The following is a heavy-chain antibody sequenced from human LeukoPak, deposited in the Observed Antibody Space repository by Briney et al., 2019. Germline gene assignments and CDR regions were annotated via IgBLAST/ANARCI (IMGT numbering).Heavy chain of an antibody. CDR2: IYGGSST. CDR3: ARVMWIVAVAGTDC. D-gene: IGHD6-19*01. CDR1: GVTVSSTY. Sequence: GGSLRLSCAASGVTVSSTYMSWVRQAPGKGLEWVSVIYGGSSTYNADSVKGRFTISRDNSKNTLYLQMGSLRAEDIAVYFWARVMWIVAVAGTDCWGQGTLVTVSS. J-gene: IGHJ4*02. V-gene: IGHV3-66*01.